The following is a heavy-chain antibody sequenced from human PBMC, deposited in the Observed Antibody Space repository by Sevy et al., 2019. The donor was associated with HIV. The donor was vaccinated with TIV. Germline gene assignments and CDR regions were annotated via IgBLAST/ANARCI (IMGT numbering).Heavy chain of an antibody. J-gene: IGHJ6*02. CDR1: GFTFSSYD. V-gene: IGHV3-33*08. Sequence: GGSLRLSCAASGFTFSSYDMHWVRQAPGKGLEWVALIWYDGSNTYYADSVKGRFSISRDNSKNTLYLQMNSLRAEDTAVYYCARGKAALPGYYYGMDVWGQGTTVTVSS. D-gene: IGHD6-6*01. CDR3: ARGKAALPGYYYGMDV. CDR2: IWYDGSNT.